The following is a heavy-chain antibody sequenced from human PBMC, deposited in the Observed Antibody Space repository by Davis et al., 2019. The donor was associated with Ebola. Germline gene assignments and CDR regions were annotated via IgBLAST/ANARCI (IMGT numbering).Heavy chain of an antibody. Sequence: ESLKISCAASGFTFSGSAMHWVRQASGKGLEWVGRIRSKANSYATAYAASVKGRFTISRDDSKNTAYLQMNSLKTEDTAVYYCTATVTTDYWGQGTLVTVSS. CDR2: IRSKANSYAT. CDR3: TATVTTDY. J-gene: IGHJ4*02. D-gene: IGHD4-17*01. V-gene: IGHV3-73*01. CDR1: GFTFSGSA.